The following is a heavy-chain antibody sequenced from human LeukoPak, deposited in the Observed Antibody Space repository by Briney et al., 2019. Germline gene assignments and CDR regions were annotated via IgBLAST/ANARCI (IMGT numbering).Heavy chain of an antibody. CDR2: ITGGHYAT. CDR1: GFSFSSFA. V-gene: IGHV3-23*01. Sequence: PGGSLRLSCAASGFSFSSFAMTWVRQAPGKGLEWVSSITGGHYATYNTDSVKGRFTISRDNAKNMLYLQMNSLRADDTAIYYCTKDPNGDYIGAFDPWGQGTLVTVSS. J-gene: IGHJ5*02. CDR3: TKDPNGDYIGAFDP. D-gene: IGHD4-17*01.